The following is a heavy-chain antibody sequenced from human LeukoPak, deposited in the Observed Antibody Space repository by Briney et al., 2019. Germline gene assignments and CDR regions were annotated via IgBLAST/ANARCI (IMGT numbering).Heavy chain of an antibody. V-gene: IGHV4-4*07. D-gene: IGHD3-3*01. CDR1: GGSISSYY. CDR2: IYTSGST. Sequence: PSETLSLTCTVSGGSISSYYWSWIRQPAGKGLEWIGRIYTSGSTNYNPSLKSRVTISVDTSKNQFSLKLSSVTAADTAVYYCARASSRYDFWSGTVYYFDYWGQGTLVTASS. J-gene: IGHJ4*02. CDR3: ARASSRYDFWSGTVYYFDY.